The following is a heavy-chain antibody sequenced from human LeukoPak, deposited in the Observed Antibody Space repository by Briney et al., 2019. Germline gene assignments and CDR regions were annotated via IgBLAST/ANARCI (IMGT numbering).Heavy chain of an antibody. V-gene: IGHV4-34*01. CDR1: IDSFSNYH. CDR3: ARIRPRLMATRNPPFDY. D-gene: IGHD5-24*01. J-gene: IGHJ4*02. CDR2: VNESGGT. Sequence: SETLSLTCAVYIDSFSNYHWNWIRQTPAKGMEWIGEVNESGGTNISPSLRSRVTISVDTSKNQFSLKLSSVTAADTAVYYCARIRPRLMATRNPPFDYWGQGTLVTVSS.